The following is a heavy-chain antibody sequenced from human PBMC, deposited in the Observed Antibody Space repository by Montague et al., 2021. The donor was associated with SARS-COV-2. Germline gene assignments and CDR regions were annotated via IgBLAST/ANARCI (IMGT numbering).Heavy chain of an antibody. D-gene: IGHD1-26*01. Sequence: SETLSLTCAVSGDSIGNGHWWSWVRQPPGKGLEWIGGVYHTGSTNYNPSLKSRVTISVDKSNDQFSLRVTSVTAADTAVYYCARASVTGGTLDYWGQGSLVTVSS. CDR2: VYHTGST. J-gene: IGHJ4*02. V-gene: IGHV4-4*02. CDR3: ARASVTGGTLDY. CDR1: GDSIGNGHW.